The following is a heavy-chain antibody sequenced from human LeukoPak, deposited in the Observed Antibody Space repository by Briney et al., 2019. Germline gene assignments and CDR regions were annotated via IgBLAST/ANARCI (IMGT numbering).Heavy chain of an antibody. Sequence: GRSLRLSCAASGFTFSSYGMHWVRQAPGKGLEWVSAGGSAGGTYYADSVKGRFTISRDNSGKTLSLQMNSLRVEDTAVYYCASRTWVGAGYYAFDIWGLGAMVTVSS. J-gene: IGHJ3*02. CDR3: ASRTWVGAGYYAFDI. CDR1: GFTFSSYG. D-gene: IGHD1-26*01. CDR2: GGSAGGT. V-gene: IGHV3-23*01.